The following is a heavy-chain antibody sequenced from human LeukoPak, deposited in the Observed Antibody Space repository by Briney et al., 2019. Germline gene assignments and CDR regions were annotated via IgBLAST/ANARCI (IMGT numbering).Heavy chain of an antibody. Sequence: ASVKVSCKASGYTFSSYGINWVRLAPGRGPEWMASINPQKRDTHYAQNFQGRVTVTAGTSTNTAYMELRSLRSDDTAIYYCARRKYGAYYNGMDVWGQGTTVTVSS. J-gene: IGHJ6*02. CDR1: GYTFSSYG. CDR2: INPQKRDT. V-gene: IGHV1-18*01. D-gene: IGHD4/OR15-4a*01. CDR3: ARRKYGAYYNGMDV.